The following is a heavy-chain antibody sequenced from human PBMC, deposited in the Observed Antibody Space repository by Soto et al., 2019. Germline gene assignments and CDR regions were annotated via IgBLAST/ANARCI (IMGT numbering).Heavy chain of an antibody. Sequence: GGSLRLSCAGSGFSFSSYEMNWVRQAPGKGLERVSYISSSGSDTYYADSVKARFTISRDNAQNSLYLQMTRLRAEDTAIYYCASLSGSYGFDPWGQGTLVTV. J-gene: IGHJ5*02. V-gene: IGHV3-48*03. D-gene: IGHD1-26*01. CDR2: ISSSGSDT. CDR1: GFSFSSYE. CDR3: ASLSGSYGFDP.